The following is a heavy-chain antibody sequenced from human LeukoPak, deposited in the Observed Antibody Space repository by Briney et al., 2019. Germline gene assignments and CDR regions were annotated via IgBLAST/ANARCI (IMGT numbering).Heavy chain of an antibody. Sequence: GGSLRLSCVASGLPIGDFAMHWVRQAPGKGLEWVSLISGDGVSTFYADSVRGRFSISRDNSKNSLSLEMNSLRTEDTAMYCCARESGKFDYWGQGTLVAVSS. CDR3: ARESGKFDY. CDR1: GLPIGDFA. CDR2: ISGDGVST. V-gene: IGHV3-43*02. J-gene: IGHJ4*02.